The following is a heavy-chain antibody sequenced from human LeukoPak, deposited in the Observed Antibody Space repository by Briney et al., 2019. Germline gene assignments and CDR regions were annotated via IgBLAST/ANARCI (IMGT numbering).Heavy chain of an antibody. D-gene: IGHD3-22*01. Sequence: GGSLRLSCAASGFTFSSYSMNWVRQAPGKGLESVSSISSSSSYIYYADSVKGRFTISRDNAKNSLYLQMNSLRAEDTAVYYCARTGHYDSSGYYTSPFDYWGQGTLVTVSS. V-gene: IGHV3-21*01. CDR3: ARTGHYDSSGYYTSPFDY. J-gene: IGHJ4*02. CDR2: ISSSSSYI. CDR1: GFTFSSYS.